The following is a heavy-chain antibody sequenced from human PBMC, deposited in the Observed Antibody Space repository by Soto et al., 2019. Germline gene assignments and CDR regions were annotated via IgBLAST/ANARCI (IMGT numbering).Heavy chain of an antibody. V-gene: IGHV4-34*01. D-gene: IGHD2-2*01. CDR1: GGYFSGYG. CDR2: INHSGST. J-gene: IGHJ6*03. Sequence: SETLSLTSAVDGGYFSGYGWSWIRQPPGKGLEWIGEINHSGSTNYNPSLKSRVTISVDTSKNQFSLKLSSVTAADTAVYYCAREVVVVPTRPYYMDVWGKGTTVTVSS. CDR3: AREVVVVPTRPYYMDV.